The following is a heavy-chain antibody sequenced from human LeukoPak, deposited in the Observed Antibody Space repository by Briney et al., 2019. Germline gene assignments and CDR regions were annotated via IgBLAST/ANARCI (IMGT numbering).Heavy chain of an antibody. D-gene: IGHD6-13*01. J-gene: IGHJ4*02. Sequence: PSETLSLTCTVSGGSISSSSYYWGWIRRPPGKGLEWIGSIYYSGSTYYNPSLKSRVTISVDTSKNQFSLKLSSVTAADTAVYYCATPGSSWYFDYWGQGTLVTVSS. V-gene: IGHV4-39*01. CDR3: ATPGSSWYFDY. CDR1: GGSISSSSYY. CDR2: IYYSGST.